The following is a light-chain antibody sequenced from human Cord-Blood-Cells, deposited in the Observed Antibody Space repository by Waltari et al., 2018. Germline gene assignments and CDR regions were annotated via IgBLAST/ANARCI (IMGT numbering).Light chain of an antibody. CDR2: DVS. CDR1: SSDVGGYNY. J-gene: IGLJ2*01. CDR3: SSYTSSSTV. Sequence: QSALTQPASVSGSPGQSLTISCTGTSSDVGGYNYVSCYQQHPGKAPQLMIYDVSNRPSGVSNRFSGSKSGNTASLTISVLQAEDEADYYCSSYTSSSTVFGGGTKLTVL. V-gene: IGLV2-14*01.